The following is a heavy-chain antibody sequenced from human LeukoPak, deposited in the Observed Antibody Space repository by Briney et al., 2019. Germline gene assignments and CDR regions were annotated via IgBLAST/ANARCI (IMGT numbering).Heavy chain of an antibody. D-gene: IGHD4-23*01. J-gene: IGHJ4*02. V-gene: IGHV4-34*01. CDR2: SNHSGSN. CDR3: ARDGGNLNSDY. Sequence: SETLSLTCAVYGGAFSVYYWSWIRQPPGKGRESIGESNHSGSNNYNPSLKSRVTISVDTSKNQFSLKLNSVTAADTAVYYCARDGGNLNSDYWGQGTLVTVSS. CDR1: GGAFSVYY.